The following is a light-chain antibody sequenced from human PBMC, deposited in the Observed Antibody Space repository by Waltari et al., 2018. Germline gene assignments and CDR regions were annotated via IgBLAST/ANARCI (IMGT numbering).Light chain of an antibody. CDR2: DVS. J-gene: IGLJ2*01. V-gene: IGLV2-14*01. CDR3: SSQSSNDVVL. CDR1: SNDVGGYNS. Sequence: QSALTQPASVSGSPGQSVTIFCAGTSNDVGGYNSVSWYQEHPGQAPRVMIYDVSDRPSGVSDRFSGSKSGKTASLTISGLQAEDEADYYCSSQSSNDVVLFGGGTKLTVL.